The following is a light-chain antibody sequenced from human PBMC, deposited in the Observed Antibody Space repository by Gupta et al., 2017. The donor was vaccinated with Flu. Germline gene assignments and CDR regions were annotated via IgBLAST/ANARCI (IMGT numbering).Light chain of an antibody. CDR1: QSISSY. CDR2: AAS. CDR3: QQSDSTHYI. Sequence: ASVGDRVTITCRASQSISSYLNWYQQKPGKAPKLLIYAASSLQSGVPSRFSGSGSGTDFTLTISSLQPEDFATYYCQQSDSTHYIFGQGTKLEIK. V-gene: IGKV1-39*01. J-gene: IGKJ2*01.